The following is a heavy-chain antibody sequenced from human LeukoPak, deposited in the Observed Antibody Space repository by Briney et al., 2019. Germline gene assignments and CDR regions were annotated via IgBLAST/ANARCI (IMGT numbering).Heavy chain of an antibody. CDR3: AKRGVVIRVILVGFHKEAYYFDS. J-gene: IGHJ4*02. V-gene: IGHV3-23*01. Sequence: GGSLRLSCVVSGISLSNYGLNWVRQAPGKGLEWVAGISDSGGRTRYADSVKGRFTISRDNLKSTLYLQMNSLRAEDTAVYFCAKRGVVIRVILVGFHKEAYYFDSWGQGALVTVSS. D-gene: IGHD3-22*01. CDR1: GISLSNYG. CDR2: ISDSGGRT.